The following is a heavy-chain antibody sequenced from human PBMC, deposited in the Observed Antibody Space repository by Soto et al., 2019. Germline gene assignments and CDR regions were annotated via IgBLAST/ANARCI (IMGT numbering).Heavy chain of an antibody. D-gene: IGHD2-15*01. Sequence: ASVKVSCKASGYTFTSYDINWVRQATGQGLEWMGWMNPNSGNTGYAQKFQGRVTMTRNTSISTAYMELSSLRSEDTAVYYCARGYCSGGSCYGRGLNWFDPWGQGTLVTVSS. CDR3: ARGYCSGGSCYGRGLNWFDP. J-gene: IGHJ5*02. CDR2: MNPNSGNT. V-gene: IGHV1-8*01. CDR1: GYTFTSYD.